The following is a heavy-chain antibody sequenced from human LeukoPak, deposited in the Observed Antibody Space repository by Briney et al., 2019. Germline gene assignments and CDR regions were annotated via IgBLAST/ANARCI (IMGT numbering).Heavy chain of an antibody. V-gene: IGHV4-34*01. CDR2: INHSGNT. J-gene: IGHJ6*03. CDR1: GGSFSGYY. D-gene: IGHD5-18*01. Sequence: PSETLSLTCSVYGGSFSGYYWSWIPQPPGKGLEWIGEINHSGNTKYRPSLKSRVTISVDTSKNQFFLKLSSVAAADTAGYYRARERRGYSYAHSYYYYMDVWGKGTTVTVSS. CDR3: ARERRGYSYAHSYYYYMDV.